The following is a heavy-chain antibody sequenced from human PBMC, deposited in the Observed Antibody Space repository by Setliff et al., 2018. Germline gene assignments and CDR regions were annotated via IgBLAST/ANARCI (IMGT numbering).Heavy chain of an antibody. J-gene: IGHJ2*01. D-gene: IGHD2-21*01. CDR3: ARAQVVFAISAPVWYFEV. Sequence: PSETLSLTCVVYGGSFSGYQWSWIRQPPGKGLEWIGEINHSGSTNYNPSLKSRVSISVEESKNQFSLKSTSVTAADTAVYYCARAQVVFAISAPVWYFEVWGRGTLVTVSS. V-gene: IGHV4-34*01. CDR2: INHSGST. CDR1: GGSFSGYQ.